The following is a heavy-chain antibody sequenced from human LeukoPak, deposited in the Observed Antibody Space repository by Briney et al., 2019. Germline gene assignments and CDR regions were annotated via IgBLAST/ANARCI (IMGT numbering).Heavy chain of an antibody. CDR3: AKDPILERLYKNYGMDV. D-gene: IGHD1-1*01. CDR1: GLTFSNYA. V-gene: IGHV3-23*01. Sequence: GGSLRLSCAASGLTFSNYAMSWVRQAPGRGLEWVSTICGSGHRTYYADSVKGRFTISRDNSKNTLYLEMNSLRAEDTAVYYCAKDPILERLYKNYGMDVWGQGTTVTVSS. CDR2: ICGSGHRT. J-gene: IGHJ6*02.